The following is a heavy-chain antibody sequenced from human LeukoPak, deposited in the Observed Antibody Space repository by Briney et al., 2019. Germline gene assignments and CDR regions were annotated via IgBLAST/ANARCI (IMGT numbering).Heavy chain of an antibody. Sequence: ASVKVSCKTSGYTFTNYGIIWVRQAPGQGLEWMGWISAYNGNTNYAQKLQGRVTMTTDTSTSTAYMELRSLRSDDTAVYYCARWREVAAAYQFDYWGQGTLVTVSS. V-gene: IGHV1-18*01. D-gene: IGHD6-13*01. CDR3: ARWREVAAAYQFDY. CDR1: GYTFTNYG. CDR2: ISAYNGNT. J-gene: IGHJ4*02.